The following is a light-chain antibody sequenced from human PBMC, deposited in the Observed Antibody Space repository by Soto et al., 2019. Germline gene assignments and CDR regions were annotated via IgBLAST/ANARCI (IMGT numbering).Light chain of an antibody. Sequence: EIVLTQSPDTLSLSPGERATLSCRASQSVSSALLAWYQQKPGQAPRLLIYRASTRATGIPDRFTGSGSGTDFTLTISRLEPEDVAVYYCQQYESSPLTFGGGTTVEIK. CDR1: QSVSSAL. CDR3: QQYESSPLT. J-gene: IGKJ4*01. CDR2: RAS. V-gene: IGKV3-20*01.